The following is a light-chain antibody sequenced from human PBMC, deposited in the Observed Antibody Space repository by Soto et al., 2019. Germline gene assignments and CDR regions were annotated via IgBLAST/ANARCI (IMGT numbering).Light chain of an antibody. Sequence: EIVLTQSPGTLSLSPGETATLSCRASQIIKTFYFGWYQQKPGQSPRLLIYGVYSRATGTPDRFSGSGSGTDFTLTISRLEPEDSAVYYCQFYGSSLITFGQGTRLET. CDR3: QFYGSSLIT. CDR1: QIIKTFY. CDR2: GVY. V-gene: IGKV3-20*01. J-gene: IGKJ5*01.